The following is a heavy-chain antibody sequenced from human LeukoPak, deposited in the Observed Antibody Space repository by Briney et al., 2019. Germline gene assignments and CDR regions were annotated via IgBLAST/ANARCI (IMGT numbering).Heavy chain of an antibody. J-gene: IGHJ4*02. Sequence: PSETLSLTCTVSGSSVSSHYWNWIRQPAGKGLGWIGRIYNGGSTNYNPSLESRVTISLDRSKNQFSLKLTSVTAADTAVYYCANSISMDFQYWGRGTLVTVSS. V-gene: IGHV4-4*07. D-gene: IGHD2/OR15-2a*01. CDR2: IYNGGST. CDR3: ANSISMDFQY. CDR1: GSSVSSHY.